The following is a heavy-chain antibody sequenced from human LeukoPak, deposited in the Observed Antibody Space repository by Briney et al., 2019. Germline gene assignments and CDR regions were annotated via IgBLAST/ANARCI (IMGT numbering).Heavy chain of an antibody. CDR3: ARVYPYYYDSSGYYEYAFDI. V-gene: IGHV4-59*01. D-gene: IGHD3-22*01. J-gene: IGHJ3*02. CDR1: GGSISNYY. Sequence: SETLSLTCTVSGGSISNYYWSWLRQPPGKGLEWIGYIYYSGSTNYNPSLKSRVTISVDTSKNQFSLKLSSVTAADTAVYYCARVYPYYYDSSGYYEYAFDIWGQGTMVTVSS. CDR2: IYYSGST.